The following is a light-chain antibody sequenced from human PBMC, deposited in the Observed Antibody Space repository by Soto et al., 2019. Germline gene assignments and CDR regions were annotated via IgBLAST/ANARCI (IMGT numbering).Light chain of an antibody. J-gene: IGKJ1*01. V-gene: IGKV4-1*01. CDR1: QSLLHRSNNKDY. Sequence: DFVMTQSPDSLAVSLGERATINCKSSQSLLHRSNNKDYLSWYQLKPGQPPTLLISWASTREYGVPDRFSGNGSGTDFTLTISSLQAEDVAVYYCQQYYDPPWTFGQGTKVE. CDR2: WAS. CDR3: QQYYDPPWT.